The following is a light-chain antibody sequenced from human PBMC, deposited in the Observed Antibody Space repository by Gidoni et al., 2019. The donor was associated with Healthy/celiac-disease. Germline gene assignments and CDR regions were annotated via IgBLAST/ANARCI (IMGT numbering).Light chain of an antibody. CDR3: QQYYSYPLT. Sequence: AIRMTQTPSSFSASTGDRVTINCRASQGIRSYLAWYQQKPGKAPKLLIYAASTLQSGVPSRFSGSGSGTDFTLTISCLQSEDFATYYCQQYYSYPLTFGGGTKVEIK. CDR2: AAS. CDR1: QGIRSY. V-gene: IGKV1-8*01. J-gene: IGKJ4*01.